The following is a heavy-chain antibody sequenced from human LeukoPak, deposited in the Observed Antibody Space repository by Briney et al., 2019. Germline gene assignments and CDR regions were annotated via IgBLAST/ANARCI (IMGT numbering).Heavy chain of an antibody. CDR1: GNYW. V-gene: IGHV3-74*01. J-gene: IGHJ4*02. D-gene: IGHD2/OR15-2a*01. Sequence: GGSLRLSCAASGNYWMHWVRQVPGKGLVWVSHINSDGCWTSYADSVKGRFTISKDNAKNTVYLQMNSLRAEDTAVYYCVSFYETYWGRGTLVTVSS. CDR3: VSFYETY. CDR2: INSDGCWT.